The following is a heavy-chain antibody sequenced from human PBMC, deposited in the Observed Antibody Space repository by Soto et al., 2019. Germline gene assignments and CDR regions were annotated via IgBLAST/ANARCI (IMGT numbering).Heavy chain of an antibody. V-gene: IGHV1-8*01. CDR1: GYNFIDYD. CDR3: SRNPYGSGLFDP. CDR2: MTPNSGNT. J-gene: IGHJ5*02. D-gene: IGHD6-19*01. Sequence: QVQLVQSGAEVKKPGASVKVSCKASGYNFIDYDINWMRQSTGQGLEWMGWMTPNSGNTGYAQKFQGRVTLTRDTSIGTAYMDVSSLKTEDTAVNYCSRNPYGSGLFDPWGQGTLVTVSS.